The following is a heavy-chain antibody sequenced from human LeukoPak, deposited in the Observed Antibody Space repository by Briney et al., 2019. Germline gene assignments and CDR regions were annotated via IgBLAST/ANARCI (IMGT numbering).Heavy chain of an antibody. CDR1: GFTFSSYA. Sequence: GGSLRLSGAASGFTFSSYAMSWVRQAPGKGLEWVSGISGSGGSTYYADSVKGRFTISRDNPKNTLYLQMNSLRAEDTAVYYCAKVDTMIVVASFFDYWGQGTLVTVSS. D-gene: IGHD3-22*01. V-gene: IGHV3-23*01. J-gene: IGHJ4*02. CDR3: AKVDTMIVVASFFDY. CDR2: ISGSGGST.